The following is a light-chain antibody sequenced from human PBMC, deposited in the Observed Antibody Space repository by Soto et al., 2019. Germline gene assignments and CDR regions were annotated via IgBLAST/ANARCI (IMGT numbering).Light chain of an antibody. J-gene: IGLJ1*01. CDR1: SSDVCGYNY. CDR2: DVI. CDR3: ASYTTTFSYV. V-gene: IGLV2-14*01. Sequence: QSVLTQPASVSGSPGQSITISCTGTSSDVCGYNYVSWYQQHPGKAPKLMIYDVINRPSGVSNRFSGSKSGNTASLTISGLQAEDEADYYCASYTTTFSYVFGSGTKVTVL.